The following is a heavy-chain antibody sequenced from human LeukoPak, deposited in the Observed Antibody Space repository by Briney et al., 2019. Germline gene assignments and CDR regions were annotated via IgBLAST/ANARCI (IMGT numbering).Heavy chain of an antibody. CDR3: ARVFVDYPFDY. J-gene: IGHJ4*02. CDR1: GYTFTGYY. CDR2: INPNSGGT. Sequence: ASVKVSCKASGYTFTGYYLHWVRQAPGQGVEWMGWINPNSGGTNYAQKFRGRVTMTRDTSISTAYMELSRLISDDTAVYYCARVFVDYPFDYWGQGTLVTVSS. D-gene: IGHD5-12*01. V-gene: IGHV1-2*02.